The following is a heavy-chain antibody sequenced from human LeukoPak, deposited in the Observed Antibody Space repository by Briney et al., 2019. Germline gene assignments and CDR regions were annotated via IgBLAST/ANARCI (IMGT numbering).Heavy chain of an antibody. CDR1: GGSVGGGNYY. V-gene: IGHV4-61*01. J-gene: IGHJ4*02. Sequence: SETRSLACTVSGGSVGGGNYYCSWIRQSPGKGLEWIGYIRYSGSTVYNPSLKSRVTMSIDTSKNQFSLNLSSVTAADTAVYYCARTGSTGGYWGQGTLVTVSS. D-gene: IGHD1-1*01. CDR3: ARTGSTGGY. CDR2: IRYSGST.